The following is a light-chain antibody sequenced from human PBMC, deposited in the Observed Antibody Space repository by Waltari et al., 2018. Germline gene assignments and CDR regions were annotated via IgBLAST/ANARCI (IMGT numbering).Light chain of an antibody. CDR2: AAS. J-gene: IGKJ1*01. Sequence: DIQMTQSPSSLSASVGDRVTNTCRASQNIVTYLSWYQLKPGKAPKLLIYAASSLQSGAPSRFSGSGSGTDFTLTISSLQPEDFATYYCQQSYSTLRTFGQGTTVEIK. CDR1: QNIVTY. V-gene: IGKV1-39*01. CDR3: QQSYSTLRT.